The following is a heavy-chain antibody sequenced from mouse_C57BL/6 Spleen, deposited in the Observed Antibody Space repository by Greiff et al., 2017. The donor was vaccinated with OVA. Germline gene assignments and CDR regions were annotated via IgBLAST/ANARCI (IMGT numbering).Heavy chain of an antibody. CDR3: ARSLNYGRPFFDY. D-gene: IGHD1-1*01. CDR2: INPNNGGT. Sequence: EVKLQQSGPELVKPGASVKISCKASGYTFTDYYMNWVKQSHGKSLEWIGDINPNNGGTSYNQKFKGKATLTVDKSSSTAYMELRSLTSEDSAVYYCARSLNYGRPFFDYWGQGTTLTVSS. CDR1: GYTFTDYY. V-gene: IGHV1-26*01. J-gene: IGHJ2*01.